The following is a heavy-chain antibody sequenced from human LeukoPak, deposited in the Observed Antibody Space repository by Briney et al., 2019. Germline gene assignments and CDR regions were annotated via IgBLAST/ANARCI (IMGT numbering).Heavy chain of an antibody. CDR1: GFTFSSYW. Sequence: GGSLRLSCAASGFTFSSYWMSWVRQAPGKGLEWVANIKQDGNERYYVDSGKGRFTISRDNAKNSLCLQMNSLRAEDTAVYYCARARDIVVVPAAIDYWGQGTLVTVSS. V-gene: IGHV3-7*01. D-gene: IGHD2-2*01. CDR3: ARARDIVVVPAAIDY. CDR2: IKQDGNER. J-gene: IGHJ4*02.